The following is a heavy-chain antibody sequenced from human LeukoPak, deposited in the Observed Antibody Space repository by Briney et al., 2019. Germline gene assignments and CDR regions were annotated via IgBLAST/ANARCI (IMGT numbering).Heavy chain of an antibody. CDR3: ARDWSVVVPAAIGY. J-gene: IGHJ4*02. D-gene: IGHD2-2*02. CDR2: ISSSSSYI. CDR1: GFTFGSYS. Sequence: GGSLRLSCAASGFTFGSYSMNWVRQAPGKGLEWVSSISSSSSYIYYADSVKGRFTISRDNAKNSLYLQMNSLRAEDTAVYYCARDWSVVVPAAIGYWGQGTLVTVSS. V-gene: IGHV3-21*01.